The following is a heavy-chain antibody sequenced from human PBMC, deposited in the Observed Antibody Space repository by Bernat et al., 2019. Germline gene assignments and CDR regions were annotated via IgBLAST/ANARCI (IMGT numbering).Heavy chain of an antibody. V-gene: IGHV3-15*07. J-gene: IGHJ4*02. CDR3: STGGYYLDY. CDR1: GFTFSNAW. D-gene: IGHD3-22*01. Sequence: EVPLVESGGNMVKPGGSLRLSCAASGFTFSNAWMNWVRQAPGKGLEWVGRIKSKVDSGTTDYAAPVKGRFSISRDDSKNTVYLQMNSLKTEDTAVYYCSTGGYYLDYWGQGTLVTVSS. CDR2: IKSKVDSGTT.